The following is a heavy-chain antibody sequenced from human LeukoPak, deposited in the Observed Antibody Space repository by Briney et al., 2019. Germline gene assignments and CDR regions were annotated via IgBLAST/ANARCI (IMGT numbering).Heavy chain of an antibody. D-gene: IGHD3-22*01. CDR1: GYTFTSYG. CDR2: ISAHNGNT. Sequence: GASVKVSCKASGYTFTSYGISWVRQAPGQGLEWMGWISAHNGNTNYAQKLQGRVTVTTDTSTSTAYMELRSLRSDDTAVYYCARVTYYYDSTSAFDIWGQGTMVTVSS. V-gene: IGHV1-18*01. CDR3: ARVTYYYDSTSAFDI. J-gene: IGHJ3*02.